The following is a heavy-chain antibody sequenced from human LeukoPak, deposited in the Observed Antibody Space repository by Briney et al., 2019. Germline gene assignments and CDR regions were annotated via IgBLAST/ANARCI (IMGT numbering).Heavy chain of an antibody. CDR2: ISASGST. V-gene: IGHV4-4*07. Sequence: SETLSLTCNVSGGSIRVYYWSWIRQPAGKGLEWVGRISASGSTNYTPSLKSRVTMSVDTSKNQFSLSVGSVTAADTAVYYCAREFQGSGRPFDSWGQRTLVTVSS. J-gene: IGHJ4*02. CDR3: AREFQGSGRPFDS. D-gene: IGHD6-19*01. CDR1: GGSIRVYY.